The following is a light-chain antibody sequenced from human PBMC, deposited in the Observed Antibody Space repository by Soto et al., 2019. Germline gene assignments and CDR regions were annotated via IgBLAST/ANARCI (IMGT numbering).Light chain of an antibody. J-gene: IGKJ5*01. Sequence: DIPMTQSPSSLSASVGDRVTITFRASQSISSYLNWYQQKPGKAPNPLIYDASSLKSGVPARFSGSGSGTEFTLTISRLEPEDFALYYCQQYGGSPITFGQGTRLEIK. CDR1: QSISSY. V-gene: IGKV1-39*01. CDR3: QQYGGSPIT. CDR2: DAS.